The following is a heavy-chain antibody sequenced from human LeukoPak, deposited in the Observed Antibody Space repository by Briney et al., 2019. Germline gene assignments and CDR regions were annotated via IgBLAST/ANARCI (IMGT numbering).Heavy chain of an antibody. CDR2: IPYGGST. V-gene: IGHV4-59*01. D-gene: IGHD3-9*01. Sequence: SETLSLTCTVSGASISNYYWSWIRQPPGKGLEWIGYIPYGGSTRYDPSLKSRVSTSLDTSKNQFSLKLSSVTAADTAVYYCAGMYYDVLTGYSYFDYWGQGTLVTVSS. CDR1: GASISNYY. J-gene: IGHJ4*02. CDR3: AGMYYDVLTGYSYFDY.